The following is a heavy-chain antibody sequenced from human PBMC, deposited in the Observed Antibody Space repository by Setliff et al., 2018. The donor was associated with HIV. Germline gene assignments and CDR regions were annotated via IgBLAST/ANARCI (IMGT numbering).Heavy chain of an antibody. V-gene: IGHV1-24*01. CDR1: GYTLSELS. J-gene: IGHJ6*03. D-gene: IGHD2-8*01. CDR3: ARDSGSYCTNGVCPPGYYMDV. Sequence: ASVKVSCKVYGYTLSELSIHWVRQAPGKGLEWMGYFDPQDGETVYAQKFQGRVTLTEDTSTGTAYMELSGLRSEDTAVYYCARDSGSYCTNGVCPPGYYMDVWGKGTTVTVSS. CDR2: FDPQDGET.